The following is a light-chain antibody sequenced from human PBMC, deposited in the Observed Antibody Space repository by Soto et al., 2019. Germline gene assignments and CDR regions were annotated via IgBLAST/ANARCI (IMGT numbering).Light chain of an antibody. J-gene: IGKJ2*01. Sequence: EIVLTQSPGTLSSSPGERATLSCRASQSVSSSHLAWYQQKPGQAPRLLIYGASSRATGIPDRFSGSGSGTAFTITISRLEPEDFAVYFCQQYGDSPMYTFGQGTKLEI. CDR3: QQYGDSPMYT. CDR1: QSVSSSH. V-gene: IGKV3-20*01. CDR2: GAS.